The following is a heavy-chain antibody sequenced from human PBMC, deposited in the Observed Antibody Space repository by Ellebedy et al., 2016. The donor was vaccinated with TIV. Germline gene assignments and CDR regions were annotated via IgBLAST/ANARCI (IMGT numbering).Heavy chain of an antibody. CDR2: INPNSGGT. V-gene: IGHV1-2*04. J-gene: IGHJ5*02. D-gene: IGHD3-10*01. Sequence: ASVKVSCXASGYTFTGYYMHWVRQAPGQGLEWMGWINPNSGGTNYAQKFQGWVTMTRDTSISTAYMELSRLRSDDTAVYYCARAPIPITMVRGVMGNWFDPWGQGTLVT. CDR3: ARAPIPITMVRGVMGNWFDP. CDR1: GYTFTGYY.